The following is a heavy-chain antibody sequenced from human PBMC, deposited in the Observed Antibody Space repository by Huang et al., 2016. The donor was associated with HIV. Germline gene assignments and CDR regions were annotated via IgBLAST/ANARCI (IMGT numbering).Heavy chain of an antibody. Sequence: QLQLQESGPGLVKPSQNLSLTCTVFGGSVSSRNYYWAWIRQTPGKGLEGIGSIHHSGTAYYNRSLKSRVSMSVDKSKNKFSLEVTSATAADSAIYYCARQGGDCTSISCYLSWFDPWGQGTLVTVSS. CDR2: IHHSGTA. CDR1: GGSVSSRNYY. D-gene: IGHD2-2*01. V-gene: IGHV4-39*01. CDR3: ARQGGDCTSISCYLSWFDP. J-gene: IGHJ5*02.